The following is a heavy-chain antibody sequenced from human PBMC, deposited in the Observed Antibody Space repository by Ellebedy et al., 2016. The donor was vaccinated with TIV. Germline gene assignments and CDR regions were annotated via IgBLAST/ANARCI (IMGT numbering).Heavy chain of an antibody. J-gene: IGHJ6*03. CDR3: ARGPTDIVVVPAAPAPLYYYYYMDV. V-gene: IGHV3-21*01. CDR1: GFTFSSYS. D-gene: IGHD2-2*01. Sequence: GESLKISXAASGFTFSSYSMNWVRQAPGKGLEWVSSISSSSSYIYYADSVKGRFTISRDNAKNSLYLQMNSLRAEDTAVYYCARGPTDIVVVPAAPAPLYYYYYMDVWGKGTTVTVSS. CDR2: ISSSSSYI.